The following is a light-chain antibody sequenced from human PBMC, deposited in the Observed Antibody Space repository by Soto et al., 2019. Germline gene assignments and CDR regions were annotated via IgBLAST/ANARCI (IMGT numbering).Light chain of an antibody. CDR1: QDISYY. CDR3: HKYHSAPRT. V-gene: IGKV1-27*01. Sequence: DIQMTQSPSSLSASVGDRVTITCRANQDISYYLAWYQQKQGKVPKLLIYGASTLQSGVPSRFSGSGSGTDFTLTISRLQPEDIATYYCHKYHSAPRTFGQGTQVEI. J-gene: IGKJ1*01. CDR2: GAS.